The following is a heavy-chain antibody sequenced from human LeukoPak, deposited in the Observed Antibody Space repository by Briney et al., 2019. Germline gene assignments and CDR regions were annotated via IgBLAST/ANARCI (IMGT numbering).Heavy chain of an antibody. J-gene: IGHJ6*02. CDR3: ARDTDVLRFLEWSDGMDV. CDR2: ISSSSSYI. V-gene: IGHV3-21*01. D-gene: IGHD3-3*01. Sequence: KTGGSLRLSCAASGFTFSSYSMTWVRQAPGKGLEWVSSISSSSSYIYYADSVKGRFTISRDNAKNSLYLQMNSLRAEDTAVYYCARDTDVLRFLEWSDGMDVWGQGTTVTVSS. CDR1: GFTFSSYS.